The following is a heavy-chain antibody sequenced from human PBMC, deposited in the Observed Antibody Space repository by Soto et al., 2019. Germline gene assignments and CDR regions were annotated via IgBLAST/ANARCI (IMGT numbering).Heavy chain of an antibody. CDR1: GGSFSGYY. CDR3: ASGGDYRSYKGYYFDY. D-gene: IGHD4-17*01. Sequence: SETLSLTCAVYGGSFSGYYWSWIRQPPGKGLEWIGEINHSGSTNYNPSLKSRVTISVDTSKNQFSLKLSSVTAADTAVYYCASGGDYRSYKGYYFDYWGQGTLVTVSS. J-gene: IGHJ4*02. CDR2: INHSGST. V-gene: IGHV4-34*01.